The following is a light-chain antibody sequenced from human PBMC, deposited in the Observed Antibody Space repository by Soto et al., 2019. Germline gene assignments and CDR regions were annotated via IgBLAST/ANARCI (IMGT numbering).Light chain of an antibody. Sequence: QSALTQPPSVSGSPGQSVTISCAETSTDSRHYKDVSWYQQRPGKAPKLIIFEVNKRPSGVPDRFSGSKSGNTTSLSVSGLLAEDEADYFCSSYAGSDNVLFGGGTKLTVL. CDR3: SSYAGSDNVL. J-gene: IGLJ2*01. CDR1: STDSRHYKD. V-gene: IGLV2-8*01. CDR2: EVN.